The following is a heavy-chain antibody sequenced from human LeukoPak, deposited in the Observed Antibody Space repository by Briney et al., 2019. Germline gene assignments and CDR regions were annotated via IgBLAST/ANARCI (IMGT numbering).Heavy chain of an antibody. CDR3: ARQGYDILTGYSFDY. Sequence: GGSLRLSCAASGLTFSDYYMSWIRQAPGKGLEWVSYISSSSSYTNYADSVKGRFTISRDNAKNSLYLQMNSLRAEDTAVYYCARQGYDILTGYSFDYWGQGTLVTVSS. CDR1: GLTFSDYY. D-gene: IGHD3-9*01. J-gene: IGHJ4*02. CDR2: ISSSSSYT. V-gene: IGHV3-11*03.